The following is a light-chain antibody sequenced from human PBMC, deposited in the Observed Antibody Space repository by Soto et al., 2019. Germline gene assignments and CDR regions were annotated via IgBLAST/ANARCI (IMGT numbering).Light chain of an antibody. J-gene: IGLJ1*01. CDR3: CSYAGSSTFL. V-gene: IGLV2-23*02. CDR2: EVS. CDR1: SSDVGSYNL. Sequence: QSALTQPASVSGSPGQSITISCTGTSSDVGSYNLVSRYQQHPGKAPKLMIYEVSKRPSGVSNRFSGSKSGNTASLTISGLQAEDEADYYCCSYAGSSTFLFGTGTKVTVL.